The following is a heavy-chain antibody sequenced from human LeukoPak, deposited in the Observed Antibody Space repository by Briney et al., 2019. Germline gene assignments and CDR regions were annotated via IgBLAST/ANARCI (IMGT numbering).Heavy chain of an antibody. CDR1: GYSFTSYW. V-gene: IGHV5-51*01. CDR2: IYPGDPDT. D-gene: IGHD6-13*01. Sequence: GESLKISCKGSGYSFTSYWIGWVRQMPGKGLEWMGIIYPGDPDTRYSPSFQGQVTISADKSISTAYLQWSSLKASDTAMYYCARHGDIAAATFEYWGQGNLVTVSS. CDR3: ARHGDIAAATFEY. J-gene: IGHJ4*02.